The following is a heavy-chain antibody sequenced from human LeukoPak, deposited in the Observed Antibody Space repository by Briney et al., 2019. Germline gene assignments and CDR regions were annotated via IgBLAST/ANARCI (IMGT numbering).Heavy chain of an antibody. D-gene: IGHD3-22*01. CDR3: ARDAAYYDSSGYYLLDY. CDR1: GFTVSSNY. J-gene: IGHJ4*02. V-gene: IGHV3-53*05. CDR2: IYRGGST. Sequence: GGSLRLSCAASGFTVSSNYMSWVRQAPGKGLEWVSVIYRGGSTYYADSVKGRFTISRDNSKNMLYLQMNSLRAEDTAVYYCARDAAYYDSSGYYLLDYWGQGTLVTVSS.